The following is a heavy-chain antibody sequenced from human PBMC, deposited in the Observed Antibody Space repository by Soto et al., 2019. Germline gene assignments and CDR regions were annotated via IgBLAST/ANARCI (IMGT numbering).Heavy chain of an antibody. CDR1: GFTFSSYA. Sequence: LRLSCAASGFTFSSYAMSWVRQAPGKGLEWVSAISGSGGSTYYADSVKGRFTISRDNSKNTLYLQMNSLRAEDTAVYYCAKVSASITIFGVVLENYYGMDVWGQGTTVTVSS. CDR2: ISGSGGST. CDR3: AKVSASITIFGVVLENYYGMDV. D-gene: IGHD3-3*01. J-gene: IGHJ6*02. V-gene: IGHV3-23*01.